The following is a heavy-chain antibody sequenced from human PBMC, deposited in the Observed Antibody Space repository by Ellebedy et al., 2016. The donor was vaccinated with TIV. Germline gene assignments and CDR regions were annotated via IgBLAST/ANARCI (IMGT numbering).Heavy chain of an antibody. V-gene: IGHV4-59*01. CDR3: ARGSPGGYDYWYFDL. D-gene: IGHD3-22*01. CDR2: IYNSWST. J-gene: IGHJ2*01. Sequence: MPSETLSLTCTVSGGSISNYYWSWIRQPPGKGLEWLGYIYNSWSTNSNPSLKSRVTISEDTSKKQFFLKLSSVTAADTAVYYCARGSPGGYDYWYFDLWGRGTLVTVSS. CDR1: GGSISNYY.